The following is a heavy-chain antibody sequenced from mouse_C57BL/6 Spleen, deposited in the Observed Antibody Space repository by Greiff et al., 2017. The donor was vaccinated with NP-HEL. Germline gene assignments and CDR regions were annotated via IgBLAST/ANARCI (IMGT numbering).Heavy chain of an antibody. V-gene: IGHV5-17*01. J-gene: IGHJ3*01. D-gene: IGHD2-3*01. Sequence: EVKLQESGGGLVKPGGSLKLSCAASGFTFSDYGMHWVRQAPEKGLEWVAYISSGSSTIYYADTVKGRFTISRDNAKNTLFLQMTSLRSEDTAMYYCARAFYDGYPWFAYWGQGTLVTVSA. CDR1: GFTFSDYG. CDR3: ARAFYDGYPWFAY. CDR2: ISSGSSTI.